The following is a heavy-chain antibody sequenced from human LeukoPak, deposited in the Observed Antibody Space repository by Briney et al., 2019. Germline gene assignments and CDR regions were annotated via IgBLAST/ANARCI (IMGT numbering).Heavy chain of an antibody. Sequence: SQTLSLTCAVSGGSISSGGYPWSWIRQPPGKGLEWIGYIYHSGSTYYNPSLKSRVTISVDRSKNQFSLKLSSVTAADTAVYYCARFYQGGYFDYWGQGTLVTVSS. CDR3: ARFYQGGYFDY. V-gene: IGHV4-30-2*01. D-gene: IGHD2/OR15-2a*01. J-gene: IGHJ4*02. CDR1: GGSISSGGYP. CDR2: IYHSGST.